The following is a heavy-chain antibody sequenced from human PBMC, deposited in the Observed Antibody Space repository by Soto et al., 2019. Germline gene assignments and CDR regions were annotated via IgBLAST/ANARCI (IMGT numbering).Heavy chain of an antibody. V-gene: IGHV3-33*01. CDR2: LRFAGTRE. J-gene: IGHJ3*01. CDR3: VRDVTGVTPGAFDV. CDR1: GFSFSNYG. Sequence: QVQLVESGGGVVQPGRSLRLSCAASGFSFSNYGLHWVRQAPGKGLEWVAVLRFAGTRESYTDSVKGRFTISRDNSQNTLYLQMSSLRDEDTAVYYCVRDVTGVTPGAFDVWGQGTMVTVSS. D-gene: IGHD4-17*01.